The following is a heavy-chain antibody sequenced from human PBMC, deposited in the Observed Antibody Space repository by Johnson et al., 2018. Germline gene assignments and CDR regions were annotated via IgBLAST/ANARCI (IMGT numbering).Heavy chain of an antibody. V-gene: IGHV3-7*01. CDR3: ASGGFGELLNIYYSYYGMDV. Sequence: QLVESGGGVVQPGRSLRLSCAASGFTFSSYGMHWVRQAPGKGLEWVANIKQDGSEKYYVDSVKGRFTISRDNAKNSLYLQMNSLRAEDTAVYYCASGGFGELLNIYYSYYGMDVWGKGTTVTVSS. CDR2: IKQDGSEK. J-gene: IGHJ6*04. CDR1: GFTFSSYG. D-gene: IGHD3-10*01.